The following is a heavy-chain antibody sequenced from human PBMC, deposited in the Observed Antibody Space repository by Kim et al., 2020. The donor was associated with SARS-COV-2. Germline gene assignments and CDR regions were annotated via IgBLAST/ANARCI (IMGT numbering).Heavy chain of an antibody. J-gene: IGHJ6*01. V-gene: IGHV3-74*01. Sequence: GGSLRLSCAASGFTFNNAWMRWVRQAPGKGLVWVSRIITNGDTAAYADAVSVRFAFSIDNANNTLLLQLHMLRPAETAVDYCVSTKSSGMD. D-gene: IGHD2-2*01. CDR1: GFTFNNAW. CDR2: IITNGDTA. CDR3: VSTKSSGMD.